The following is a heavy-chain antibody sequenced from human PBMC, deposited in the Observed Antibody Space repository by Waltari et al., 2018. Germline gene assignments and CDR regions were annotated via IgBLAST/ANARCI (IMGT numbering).Heavy chain of an antibody. CDR1: GYTFTDYY. Sequence: QVQLLQSAAEVKKPGASVKVSCKASGYTFTDYYMHWMRQAPAQGLEWMGWIHPLRGGTNYAQKFQGRVTMTRDTSINTAYMDLSRLRSDDTAVYYCARVTYGGVFLSYWGQGTVVTVSS. J-gene: IGHJ4*02. D-gene: IGHD3-16*01. CDR2: IHPLRGGT. V-gene: IGHV1-2*02. CDR3: ARVTYGGVFLSY.